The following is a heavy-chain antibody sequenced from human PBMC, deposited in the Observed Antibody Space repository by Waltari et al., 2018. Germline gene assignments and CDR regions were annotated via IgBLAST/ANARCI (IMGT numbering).Heavy chain of an antibody. J-gene: IGHJ4*02. D-gene: IGHD6-13*01. CDR2: INQDGSEK. CDR3: TRGGDDSSWYWRN. Sequence: EVQLVESGGGLVQPGGSLRPSCAAPGFTFRNNWRTWVRQAPGKGVGWVANINQDGSEKYSVESVKGRFTISRDNAKNSLYLQLNSLRADDTAVYYCTRGGDDSSWYWRNWGQGTLVTVSS. CDR1: GFTFRNNW. V-gene: IGHV3-7*01.